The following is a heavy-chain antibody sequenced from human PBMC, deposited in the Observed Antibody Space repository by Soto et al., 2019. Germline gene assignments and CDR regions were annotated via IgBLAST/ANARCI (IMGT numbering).Heavy chain of an antibody. D-gene: IGHD4-17*01. CDR2: IWHDGTNK. CDR3: TRPALLVTTFDY. Sequence: QEQLVESGGGVVQPGRSLRLSCAASGFTFSDYAMHWVRQAPGKGLEWVAVIWHDGTNKYYADSVKGRFTISRDNSKNTLYLQMNSLRAEDTAVYYCTRPALLVTTFDYWGQGILVTFSS. CDR1: GFTFSDYA. J-gene: IGHJ4*02. V-gene: IGHV3-33*01.